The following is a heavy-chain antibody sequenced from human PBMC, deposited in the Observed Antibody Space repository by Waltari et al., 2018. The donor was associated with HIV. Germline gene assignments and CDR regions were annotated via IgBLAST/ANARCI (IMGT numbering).Heavy chain of an antibody. CDR2: IIPIVGTA. CDR1: GGTLRSYA. V-gene: IGHV1-69*01. Sequence: QVQLVQSGAAVKKPGSSVKVSCTASGGTLRSYAISWVRRAPGQGLEWMGRIIPIVGTANSAQKFQGRVTITADESTSTAYMELSSLRSEDTAVYYRARSDSSSATDWFDPWGQGTLVTVSS. D-gene: IGHD6-13*01. J-gene: IGHJ5*02. CDR3: ARSDSSSATDWFDP.